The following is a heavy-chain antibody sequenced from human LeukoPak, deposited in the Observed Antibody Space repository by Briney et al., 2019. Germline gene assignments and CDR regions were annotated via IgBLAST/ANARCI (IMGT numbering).Heavy chain of an antibody. CDR3: ARAGMVVPDVPLIDQYYYFLDV. D-gene: IGHD2-21*02. V-gene: IGHV4-4*07. CDR2: VYPTGRT. J-gene: IGHJ6*03. CDR1: GGSINSYY. Sequence: SGTLSLTCTVSGGSINSYYWNWVRQSAAKGLEWVGRVYPTGRTDYNPSLKSRATISVDRSNNQMSLTLNSVTAADTAVYFCARAGMVVPDVPLIDQYYYFLDVWGKGTAVTVSS.